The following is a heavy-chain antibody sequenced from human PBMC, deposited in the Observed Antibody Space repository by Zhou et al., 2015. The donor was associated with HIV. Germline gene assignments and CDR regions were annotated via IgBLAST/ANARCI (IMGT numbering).Heavy chain of an antibody. CDR1: GFTFTSSA. CDR2: IVVGSGNT. CDR3: AAYPYDFWSGYYPGDWFDP. J-gene: IGHJ5*02. V-gene: IGHV1-58*01. Sequence: QMQLVQSGPEVKKPGTSVKVSCKASGFTFTSSAVQWVRQARGQRLEWIGWIVVGSGNTNYAQKFQERVTITRDMSTSTAYMELSSLRSEDTAVYYCAAYPYDFWSGYYPGDWFDPWGQGTLVTVSS. D-gene: IGHD3-3*01.